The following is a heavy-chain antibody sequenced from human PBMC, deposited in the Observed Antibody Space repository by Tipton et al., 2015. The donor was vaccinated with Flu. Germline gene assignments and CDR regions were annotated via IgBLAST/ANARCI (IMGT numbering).Heavy chain of an antibody. CDR1: GGSISTYY. CDR2: IYSGGNT. J-gene: IGHJ4*02. V-gene: IGHV4-4*07. D-gene: IGHD6-19*01. Sequence: PGLVKPSETLSLTCTVSGGSISTYYWSWIRQPAGKGLEWIGRIYSGGNTNYNPSLKSRVSMSVDTSKNQFSLILSSVTAADTAVYYCARSSRGWYRAMFDWGQGTLVTVSS. CDR3: ARSSRGWYRAMFD.